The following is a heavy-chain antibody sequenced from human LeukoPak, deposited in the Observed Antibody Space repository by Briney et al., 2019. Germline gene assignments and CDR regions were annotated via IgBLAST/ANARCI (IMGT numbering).Heavy chain of an antibody. V-gene: IGHV3-23*01. CDR1: GFTFSSYA. D-gene: IGHD6-19*01. J-gene: IGHJ4*02. CDR3: AKDRGSGWSFDY. Sequence: HPGGSLRLSCAASGFTFSSYAMSWVRQAPGKGLECVSGISAGGGSTYYADSVKGRLTVSRDNSKNTLYLQMNSLRADDTAIYYCAKDRGSGWSFDYWGQGTLVTVSS. CDR2: ISAGGGST.